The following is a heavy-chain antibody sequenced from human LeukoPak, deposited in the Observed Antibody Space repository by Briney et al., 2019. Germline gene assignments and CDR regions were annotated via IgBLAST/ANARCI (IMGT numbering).Heavy chain of an antibody. D-gene: IGHD4-17*01. CDR3: VRDRATVTTDHAFDI. CDR2: IYHSGST. J-gene: IGHJ3*02. Sequence: SETLSLTCAVSGGSISSSNWWSWVRQPPGKGLEWIGEIYHSGSTNYNPSLKSRVTISVDKSKNQFSRKLSSVTAADTAVYYCVRDRATVTTDHAFDIWGQGTMVTVSS. CDR1: GGSISSSNW. V-gene: IGHV4-4*02.